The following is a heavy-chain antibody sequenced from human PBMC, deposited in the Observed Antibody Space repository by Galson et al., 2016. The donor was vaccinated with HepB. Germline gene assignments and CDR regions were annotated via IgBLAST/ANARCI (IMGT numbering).Heavy chain of an antibody. J-gene: IGHJ4*02. CDR2: INPNTGNP. Sequence: SVKVSCKASGYRFIEYGVNWVRQAPGQGLEWMGWINPNTGNPTYAQGFTGRFVFSSDTSVTTAYLQISGLAPYDSAIYFCARGPTGALDYWGQGTLVTVSS. V-gene: IGHV7-4-1*02. CDR1: GYRFIEYG. D-gene: IGHD2-8*02. CDR3: ARGPTGALDY.